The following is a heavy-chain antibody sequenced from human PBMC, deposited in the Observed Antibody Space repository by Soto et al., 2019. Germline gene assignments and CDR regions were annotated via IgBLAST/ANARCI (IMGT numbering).Heavy chain of an antibody. CDR2: IYHSGST. V-gene: IGHV4-30-2*01. Sequence: SETLSLTCAVAGGYISSGGYSWSWIRKPPGKGLEWIGYIYHSGSTYYNPSLKSRVTISVDRSKNQFSLKLSSVTAADTAVYYCASSHAGAHITAAVHWGQGTLVTVSS. J-gene: IGHJ4*02. D-gene: IGHD6-13*01. CDR3: ASSHAGAHITAAVH. CDR1: GGYISSGGYS.